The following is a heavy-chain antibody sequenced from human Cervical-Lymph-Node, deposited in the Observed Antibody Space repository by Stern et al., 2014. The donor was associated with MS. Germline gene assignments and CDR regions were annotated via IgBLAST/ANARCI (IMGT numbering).Heavy chain of an antibody. CDR2: IGGSTTTT. D-gene: IGHD3-22*01. Sequence: AQLVESGGGLVKPGGSLRLSCVVSGFTLSDYYMTWLRQAPGKGLERISYIGGSTTTTFYADSVKGRFTISRDNAKNSLYLQVDSLRVGGTAVYYCARAIGYSSGWYVDLWGQGILVTVSS. J-gene: IGHJ4*02. V-gene: IGHV3-11*01. CDR1: GFTLSDYY. CDR3: ARAIGYSSGWYVDL.